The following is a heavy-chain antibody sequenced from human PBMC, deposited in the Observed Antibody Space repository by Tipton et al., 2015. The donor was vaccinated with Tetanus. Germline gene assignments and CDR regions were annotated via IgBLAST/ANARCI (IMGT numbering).Heavy chain of an antibody. J-gene: IGHJ4*02. V-gene: IGHV1-69*06. Sequence: QLVQSGPEVKKPGSSVKLSCKGSGGTFNNFPISWVRQAPGQGLEWMGGIIPTFDTRTYAQKFQGRLTITADRSTRTAYMELSSLRSDDTAVYYCARERSGGLFEYWGQGTLATVSS. D-gene: IGHD4-23*01. CDR2: IIPTFDTR. CDR1: GGTFNNFP. CDR3: ARERSGGLFEY.